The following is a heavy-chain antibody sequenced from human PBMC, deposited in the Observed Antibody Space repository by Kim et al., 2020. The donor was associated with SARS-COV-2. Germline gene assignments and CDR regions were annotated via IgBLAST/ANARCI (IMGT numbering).Heavy chain of an antibody. CDR3: ARDLHIPADFFDVMDV. CDR1: GFTFSSYG. Sequence: GGSLRLSCAASGFTFSSYGMHWVRQAPGKGLEWVGGIWYGGSKKDYADSVKGRFTISRDNSNSTLFLQMNSLRAEDTAVYYWARDLHIPADFFDVMDVWG. J-gene: IGHJ6*01. D-gene: IGHD2-2*01. V-gene: IGHV3-33*01. CDR2: IWYGGSKK.